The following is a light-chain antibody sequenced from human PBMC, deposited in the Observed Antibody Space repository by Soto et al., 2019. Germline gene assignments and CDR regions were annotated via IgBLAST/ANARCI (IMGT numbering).Light chain of an antibody. CDR1: QYINNY. V-gene: IGKV1-39*01. CDR3: HQTYSTPLT. CDR2: DAS. J-gene: IGKJ4*01. Sequence: DIQMTQSPSSLSASVGDRVTITCRASQYINNYLSWYQQKPGKAPKLLIYDASSLQSGVPPRFSGSGSGTDFTLSINSLQPEDFATFYCHQTYSTPLTFGGGTKVEIK.